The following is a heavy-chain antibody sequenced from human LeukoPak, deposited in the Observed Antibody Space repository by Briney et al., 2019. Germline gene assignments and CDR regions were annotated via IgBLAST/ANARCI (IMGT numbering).Heavy chain of an antibody. CDR3: ARHEANGHYSFDY. CDR2: IYPGDSDT. CDR1: GYRFTSYW. Sequence: GESLKISCKGSGYRFTSYWIGWVRQMPGKGLEWMGIIYPGDSDTRYSLSFQGQVTISADKSISTAYLQWSSLKASDTAMYFCARHEANGHYSFDYWGQGTLVTVSS. J-gene: IGHJ4*02. V-gene: IGHV5-51*01. D-gene: IGHD2-8*01.